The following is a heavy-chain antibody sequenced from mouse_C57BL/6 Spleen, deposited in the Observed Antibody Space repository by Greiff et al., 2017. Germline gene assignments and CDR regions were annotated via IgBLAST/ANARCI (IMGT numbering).Heavy chain of an antibody. CDR3: ARRDGNYVFAY. CDR2: ISSGSSTI. CDR1: GFTFSDYG. D-gene: IGHD2-1*01. Sequence: EVQVVESGGGLVKPGGSLKLSCAASGFTFSDYGMHWVRQAPEKGLEWVAYISSGSSTIYYADTVKGRFTISRDNDKNTLFLQMTSLRSEDTAVYYCARRDGNYVFAYWGQGTLVTVSA. V-gene: IGHV5-17*01. J-gene: IGHJ3*01.